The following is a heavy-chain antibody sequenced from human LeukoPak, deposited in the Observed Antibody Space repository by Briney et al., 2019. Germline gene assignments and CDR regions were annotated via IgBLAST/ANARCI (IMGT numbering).Heavy chain of an antibody. CDR3: AKDGAPNYDFWSGYYYFDY. CDR1: GFTFDDYA. CDR2: IRWNSGSI. J-gene: IGHJ4*02. Sequence: GRSLRLSCAASGFTFDDYAMQWVRHAPGKGLEWVSGIRWNSGSIVYADSVKGRFTISRDNSKNSLYLQMNSLRAEDTALYYCAKDGAPNYDFWSGYYYFDYWGQGTLVTVSS. D-gene: IGHD3-3*01. V-gene: IGHV3-9*01.